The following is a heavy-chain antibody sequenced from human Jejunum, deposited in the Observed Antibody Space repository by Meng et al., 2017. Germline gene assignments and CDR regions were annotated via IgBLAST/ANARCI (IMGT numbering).Heavy chain of an antibody. CDR1: GYTFTTYD. CDR2: VSPSSGNT. J-gene: IGHJ4*02. V-gene: IGHV1-8*01. Sequence: QVQSVQLGAEMKPPGASMKVSCKASGYTFTTYDINWVRQATGQGLEWMGWVSPSSGNTRYAQKFQGRVTMTRDTSISTVYMELTSLKSDDTAVYYCARGVGDLGDYWGQGTLVTVSS. D-gene: IGHD3-16*01. CDR3: ARGVGDLGDY.